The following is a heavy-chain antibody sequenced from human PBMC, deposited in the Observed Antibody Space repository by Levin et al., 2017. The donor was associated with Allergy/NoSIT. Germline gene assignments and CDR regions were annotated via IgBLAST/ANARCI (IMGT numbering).Heavy chain of an antibody. CDR2: ISAYNGNT. CDR3: ARDWILGYCSSTSCYGFDY. J-gene: IGHJ4*02. V-gene: IGHV1-18*01. CDR1: GYTFTSYG. D-gene: IGHD2-2*01. Sequence: ASVKVSCKASGYTFTSYGISWVRQAPGQGLEWMGWISAYNGNTNYAQKLQGRVTMTTDTSTSTAYMELRSLRSDDTAVYYCARDWILGYCSSTSCYGFDYWGQGTLVTVSS.